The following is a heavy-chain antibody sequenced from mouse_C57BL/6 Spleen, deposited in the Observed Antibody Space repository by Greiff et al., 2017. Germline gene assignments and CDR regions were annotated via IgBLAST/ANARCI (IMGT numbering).Heavy chain of an antibody. D-gene: IGHD1-1*02. CDR3: ARDGDYARDY. V-gene: IGHV1-52*01. Sequence: VQLQQPGAELVRPGSSVKLSCKASGYTFTSYWMHWVKQRPIQGLEWIGNIDPSDSETHYNQKFKDKATLTVDKSSSTAYMQLSSLTSEDSAVYYGARDGDYARDYWGQGTSVTVSS. CDR2: IDPSDSET. J-gene: IGHJ4*01. CDR1: GYTFTSYW.